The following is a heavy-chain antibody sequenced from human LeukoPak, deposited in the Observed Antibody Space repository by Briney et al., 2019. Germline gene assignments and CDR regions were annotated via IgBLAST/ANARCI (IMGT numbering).Heavy chain of an antibody. D-gene: IGHD1-26*01. V-gene: IGHV3-13*01. Sequence: GGSLRLACAASGFTLSNFAMHTVRQATGKGLEWVSAIGTAGDTFYPGSVKGRFTISRENAKNSLYLQMNNLRAEDTAVYYCARQMTPHGNFDYWGQGTLVTVSS. CDR2: IGTAGDT. CDR3: ARQMTPHGNFDY. CDR1: GFTLSNFA. J-gene: IGHJ4*02.